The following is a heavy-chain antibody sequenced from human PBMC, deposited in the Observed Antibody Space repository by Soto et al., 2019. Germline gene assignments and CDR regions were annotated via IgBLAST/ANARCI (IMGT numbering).Heavy chain of an antibody. CDR2: ISSSSQNI. CDR3: ARDQSRGQVFYYYMDV. V-gene: IGHV3-48*01. J-gene: IGHJ6*03. CDR1: EFTFSTYA. Sequence: EVQLVESGGGLVQPGGSLRLSWAASEFTFSTYAMNWVRRAPGKGREWVSYISSSSQNIRYADSVKGRFTISRDNAKNSLYLQMNSLRAEDTAVYYCARDQSRGQVFYYYMDVWGKGTTVTVSS. D-gene: IGHD3-10*01.